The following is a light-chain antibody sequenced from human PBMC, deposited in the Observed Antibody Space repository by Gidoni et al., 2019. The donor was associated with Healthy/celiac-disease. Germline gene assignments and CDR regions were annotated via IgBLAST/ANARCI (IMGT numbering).Light chain of an antibody. CDR1: QSVSSSY. CDR2: GAS. V-gene: IGKV3-20*01. CDR3: QRYGSSPMYT. Sequence: EIVLTPSPGTLSLSPGERATLSCRASQSVSSSYLALYQQKPGQAPRLIIYGASSRPTGIPDRFSGSGSGTDFTLTISRLEPEDLAVYCCQRYGSSPMYTFGQGTKLEIK. J-gene: IGKJ2*01.